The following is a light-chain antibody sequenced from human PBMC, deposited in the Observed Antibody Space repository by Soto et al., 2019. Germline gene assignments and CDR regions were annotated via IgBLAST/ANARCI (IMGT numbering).Light chain of an antibody. Sequence: QSALAQPPSSAGSPGEAVTISFTGNISYVVVYDYVSWYQQHPGKAPKLMIYEVTIRPSWGSDPFSGSKSGNTASLEVSGLKAEDEADYYCSSYTGGNPSYVFGTGNKVPV. J-gene: IGLJ1*01. CDR1: ISYVVVYDY. CDR2: EVT. CDR3: SSYTGGNPSYV. V-gene: IGLV2-8*01.